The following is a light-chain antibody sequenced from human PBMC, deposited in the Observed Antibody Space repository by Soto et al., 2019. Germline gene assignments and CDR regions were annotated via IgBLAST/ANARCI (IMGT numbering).Light chain of an antibody. CDR2: AAS. V-gene: IGKV1-9*01. Sequence: IQLTQSPSSLSASVGDRVTITCRASQGISSYLAWYQQKPGEAPKLLIYAASTLQSGVPSRFSGGGSGTDFSLTISSLQREDFATYYCQQLKSYPRTFGQGTKLEI. CDR3: QQLKSYPRT. CDR1: QGISSY. J-gene: IGKJ2*01.